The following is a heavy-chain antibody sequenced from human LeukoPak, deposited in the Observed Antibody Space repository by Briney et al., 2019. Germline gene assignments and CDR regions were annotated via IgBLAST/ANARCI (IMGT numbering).Heavy chain of an antibody. V-gene: IGHV1-46*01. CDR2: INPGGGST. J-gene: IGHJ3*02. Sequence: ASVKVSCKASGYIFTNYHVHWVRQAPGQGLEWMGIINPGGGSTSYAQKFQGRVTMTRDTSTSTVYMELRSLRSDDTAVYYCARAPFFGAFDIWGQGTMVTVSS. CDR3: ARAPFFGAFDI. CDR1: GYIFTNYH. D-gene: IGHD3-16*01.